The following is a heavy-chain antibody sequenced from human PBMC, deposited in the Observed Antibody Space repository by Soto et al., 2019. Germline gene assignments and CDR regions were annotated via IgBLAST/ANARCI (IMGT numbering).Heavy chain of an antibody. Sequence: QITLKESGPTLVRPTQTLTLTCSFSGFSLKTIGVSVGWIRQPPGKALEWLALTYWDDDQRYSPSLKTRLTVTRYTSENQVVLAMTNMDPVDTGTYYCARSTSENFWSGPFDYWGPGIVVTVSS. J-gene: IGHJ4*02. D-gene: IGHD3-3*01. CDR1: GFSLKTIGVS. V-gene: IGHV2-5*02. CDR3: ARSTSENFWSGPFDY. CDR2: TYWDDDQ.